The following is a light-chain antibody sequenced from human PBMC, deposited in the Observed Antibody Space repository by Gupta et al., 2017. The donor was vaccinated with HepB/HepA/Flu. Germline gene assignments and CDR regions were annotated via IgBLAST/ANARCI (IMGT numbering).Light chain of an antibody. CDR3: QQLNSSFFT. CDR2: DAS. Sequence: DIFTITCLASQDCSTYLAWYQQKPGKAPKLLMYDASTLESGVPLRFSGSGSGTDFTLTISSLEPEDSATYFCQQLNSSFFTFGHGTKVDIK. CDR1: QDCSTY. V-gene: IGKV1-9*01. J-gene: IGKJ3*01.